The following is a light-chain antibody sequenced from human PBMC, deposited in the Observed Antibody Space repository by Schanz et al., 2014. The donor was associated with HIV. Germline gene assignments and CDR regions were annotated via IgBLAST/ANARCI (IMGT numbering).Light chain of an antibody. J-gene: IGKJ1*01. CDR3: QQYETYPRT. CDR1: QSISSW. V-gene: IGKV1-5*03. Sequence: IQMTQSRSTLSASVGDRVTITCRASQSISSWLAWYQQKPGKAPKPLISEASNLESGVPSRFSGSESGTEFTLTISSLQPDDFATYYCQQYETYPRTFGQGTKVEI. CDR2: EAS.